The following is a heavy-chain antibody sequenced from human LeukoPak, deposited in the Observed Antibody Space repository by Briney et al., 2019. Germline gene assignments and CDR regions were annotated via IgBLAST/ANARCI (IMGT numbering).Heavy chain of an antibody. CDR2: INHSGST. CDR3: ARGPRNYYGSGSYYIRHFDY. Sequence: SETLSRTCAVYGGSFSGYYWSWIRQPPGKGLEWIGEINHSGSTNYNPSLKSRVTISVDTSKNQFSLKLSSVTAADTAVYYCARGPRNYYGSGSYYIRHFDYWGQGTLVTVSS. D-gene: IGHD3-10*01. V-gene: IGHV4-34*01. CDR1: GGSFSGYY. J-gene: IGHJ4*02.